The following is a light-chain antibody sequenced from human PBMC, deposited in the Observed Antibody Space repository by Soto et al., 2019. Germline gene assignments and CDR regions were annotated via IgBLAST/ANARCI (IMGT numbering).Light chain of an antibody. CDR3: HQFGYSPRT. V-gene: IGKV3-20*01. Sequence: EIVLTQSPGTLSLSPGETATLSCRASQTVNSDYLAWFQQRPGQAHRLLIFATSRRATDIPDRFSGSGSGTDLTLAIRRLEPEDFAVYYCHQFGYSPRTFGQGTKVDIK. CDR1: QTVNSDY. CDR2: ATS. J-gene: IGKJ1*01.